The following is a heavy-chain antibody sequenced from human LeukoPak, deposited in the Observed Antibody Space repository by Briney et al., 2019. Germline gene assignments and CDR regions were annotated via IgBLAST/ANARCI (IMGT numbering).Heavy chain of an antibody. CDR2: INSDGSST. CDR3: ARGGCSGGSCYSRFDP. Sequence: GGSLRLSCAASGFTFSSYWMHWVRQAPGKGLVWVSRINSDGSSTSYADSVKGRFTISRDNAKNTLYLQMNRLRAEDTAVYYCARGGCSGGSCYSRFDPWGQGTLVTVSS. CDR1: GFTFSSYW. D-gene: IGHD2-15*01. J-gene: IGHJ5*02. V-gene: IGHV3-74*01.